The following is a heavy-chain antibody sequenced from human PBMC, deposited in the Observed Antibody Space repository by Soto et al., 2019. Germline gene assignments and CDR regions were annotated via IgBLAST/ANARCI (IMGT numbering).Heavy chain of an antibody. Sequence: PGGSLRLSCAASGFTFSSYSTNWVRQAPGKGLEWVSSISSSSSYIYYADSVKGRFTISRDNAKNSLYLQMNSLRAEDTAVYYCASPSPSGSYLSGMDVWGQGTTVTAP. D-gene: IGHD1-26*01. CDR2: ISSSSSYI. V-gene: IGHV3-21*01. J-gene: IGHJ6*02. CDR1: GFTFSSYS. CDR3: ASPSPSGSYLSGMDV.